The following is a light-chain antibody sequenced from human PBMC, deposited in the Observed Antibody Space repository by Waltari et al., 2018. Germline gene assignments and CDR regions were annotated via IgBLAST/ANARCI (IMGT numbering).Light chain of an antibody. V-gene: IGKV3-20*01. Sequence: SCRASQIVIRALAWYQQNPGQAPRLLIYGASNSATGIPDRFSGSGSGTDFSLIISRLEPEDFAVYYCQHYVSLPVTFGQGTKVEIK. J-gene: IGKJ1*01. CDR1: QIVIRA. CDR2: GAS. CDR3: QHYVSLPVT.